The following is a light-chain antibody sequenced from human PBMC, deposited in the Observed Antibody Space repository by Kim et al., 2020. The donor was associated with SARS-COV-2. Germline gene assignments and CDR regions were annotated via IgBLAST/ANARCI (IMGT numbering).Light chain of an antibody. Sequence: APGKAASITFGGNNIGVKSVDWYQQKPGKAPVVVIHYDSDRPSGIPERFSGSNSGNTATLTITGVEAGDEADYYCQVWDNSRVHLVFGGGTQLTVL. CDR1: NIGVKS. CDR2: YDS. J-gene: IGLJ2*01. V-gene: IGLV3-21*04. CDR3: QVWDNSRVHLV.